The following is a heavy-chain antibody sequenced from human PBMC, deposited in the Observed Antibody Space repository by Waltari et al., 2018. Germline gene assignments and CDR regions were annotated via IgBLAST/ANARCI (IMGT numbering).Heavy chain of an antibody. D-gene: IGHD3-10*01. J-gene: IGHJ4*02. CDR3: ARGDGVRGVIFDY. V-gene: IGHV3-53*01. Sequence: EVQLVASGGGLIQHGGSLRLSCSASGFTVSSNYMSWVRQAPGKGLELVSVFYSGGSTYYADSVKGRFTISRDNSKNTLYLQMNSLRTEDTAVYYCARGDGVRGVIFDYWGQGTLVTVSS. CDR1: GFTVSSNY. CDR2: FYSGGST.